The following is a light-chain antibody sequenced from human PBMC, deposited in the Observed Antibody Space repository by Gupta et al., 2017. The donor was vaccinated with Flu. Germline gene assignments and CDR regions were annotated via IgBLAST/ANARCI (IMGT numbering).Light chain of an antibody. J-gene: IGLJ2*01. CDR1: NIGSKS. Sequence: SYVLTQPPSVSVAPGETARITCGGNNIGSKSVHWYQQKPGQAPVLVVYDNSDRPSGIPERFSGSNSENTATLTISRVEAGDEADYYCQVWDSSIERVVFGGGTKLTVL. CDR3: QVWDSSIERVV. V-gene: IGLV3-21*02. CDR2: DNS.